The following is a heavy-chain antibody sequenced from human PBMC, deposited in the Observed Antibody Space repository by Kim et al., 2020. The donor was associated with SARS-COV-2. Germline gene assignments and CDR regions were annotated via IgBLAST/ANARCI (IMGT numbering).Heavy chain of an antibody. CDR3: ARVPCIAAAGLYYYYYGMDV. CDR2: INHSGST. CDR1: GGSFSGYY. J-gene: IGHJ6*02. Sequence: SETLSLTCAVYGGSFSGYYWSWIRQPPGKGLEWIGEINHSGSTNYNPSLKSRVTISVDTSKNQFSLKLSSVTAADTAVYYCARVPCIAAAGLYYYYYGMDVWGQGTTVTVSS. D-gene: IGHD6-13*01. V-gene: IGHV4-34*01.